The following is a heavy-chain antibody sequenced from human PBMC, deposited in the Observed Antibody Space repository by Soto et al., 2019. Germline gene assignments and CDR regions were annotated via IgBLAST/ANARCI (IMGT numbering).Heavy chain of an antibody. J-gene: IGHJ4*02. D-gene: IGHD1-26*01. V-gene: IGHV1-2*02. CDR1: GYIFSDYD. CDR3: GRGRSGQIVVFY. Sequence: ASVKVSCKASGYIFSDYDIHWVRQAPEQGPEWMGEIGPESGATRYAQKFQGRVTMTRDTSITTVYMELKNLSPDDTAVYYCGRGRSGQIVVFYWGQGTPVTVSS. CDR2: IGPESGAT.